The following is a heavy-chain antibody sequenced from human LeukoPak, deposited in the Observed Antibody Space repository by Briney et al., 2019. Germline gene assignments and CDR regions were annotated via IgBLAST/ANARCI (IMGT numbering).Heavy chain of an antibody. Sequence: GGSLRLSCAASGFTFSSYAMGWVRQAPGKGLEWVSAISGSGGSTYYADPVKGRFTIFRDNSKTTQYLQMNSLRAEDTAVYYCAKGGSGSSSYVAFDYWGQGTLVTVSS. J-gene: IGHJ4*02. CDR3: AKGGSGSSSYVAFDY. D-gene: IGHD2-2*01. CDR1: GFTFSSYA. V-gene: IGHV3-23*01. CDR2: ISGSGGST.